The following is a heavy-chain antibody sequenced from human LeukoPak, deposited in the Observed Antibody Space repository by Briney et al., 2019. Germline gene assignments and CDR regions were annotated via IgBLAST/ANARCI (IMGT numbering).Heavy chain of an antibody. CDR2: INTNTGNP. Sequence: GASVKVSCKASGYTFTKYAMNWVRQAPGQGLEWMGWINTNTGNPAYAQGFTGRFVFSLDTSVSTAYLQISSLKAEDTAVYYCARAYQPLGGLSFPDSWGQGTLVTVSS. J-gene: IGHJ5*01. CDR3: ARAYQPLGGLSFPDS. V-gene: IGHV7-4-1*02. CDR1: GYTFTKYA. D-gene: IGHD3-16*02.